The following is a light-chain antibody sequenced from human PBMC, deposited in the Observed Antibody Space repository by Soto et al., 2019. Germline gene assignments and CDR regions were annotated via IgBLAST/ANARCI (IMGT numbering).Light chain of an antibody. Sequence: QSVLTQTSSASGSLGQSVTISCTGTSSDVGGYNYVSWYQQHPGKAPKLMIYEVIKRPSGVPDRFSGSRSGNTASLTVSGLQAEDEADYYCSSYAGTSVVFGGGTKLTVL. J-gene: IGLJ2*01. CDR2: EVI. CDR1: SSDVGGYNY. CDR3: SSYAGTSVV. V-gene: IGLV2-8*01.